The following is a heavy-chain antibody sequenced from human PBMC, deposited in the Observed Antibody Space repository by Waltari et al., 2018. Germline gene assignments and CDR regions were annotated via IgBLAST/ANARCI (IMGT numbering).Heavy chain of an antibody. CDR1: GFSVRSNY. J-gene: IGHJ3*02. CDR2: FYSGGTT. CDR3: ARKHLVTTIIAFDI. D-gene: IGHD5-12*01. Sequence: EVQLVETGGGLIQTGGSLRLSCVASGFSVRSNYMSWVRQAPGKGLEWVSIFYSGGTTYYADSVKGRFTISRDNSKNTVYLQMNSLRAEDTAVYYCARKHLVTTIIAFDIWGQGTMVTVSS. V-gene: IGHV3-53*02.